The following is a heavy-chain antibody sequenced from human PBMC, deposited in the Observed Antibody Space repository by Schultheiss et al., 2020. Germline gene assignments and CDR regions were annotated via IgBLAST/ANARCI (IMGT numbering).Heavy chain of an antibody. Sequence: GGSLRLSCKGSGYSFTSYWVGWVRQMPGKGLEWMGIIYPGDSDTRYSPSFQGQVTISADKSISTAYLQWSSLKASDTAMYYCARRCSGCCLSAFDIWGQGTMVTVSS. CDR3: ARRCSGCCLSAFDI. J-gene: IGHJ3*02. CDR2: IYPGDSDT. V-gene: IGHV5-51*01. D-gene: IGHD6-19*01. CDR1: GYSFTSYW.